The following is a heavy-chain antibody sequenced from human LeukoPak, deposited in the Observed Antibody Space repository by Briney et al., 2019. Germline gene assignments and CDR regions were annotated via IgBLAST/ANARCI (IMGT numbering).Heavy chain of an antibody. J-gene: IGHJ4*02. V-gene: IGHV3-66*01. CDR3: ARETVAAAGTSLLFDY. CDR1: GFTVCSNY. CDR2: IYSGGST. D-gene: IGHD6-13*01. Sequence: GGSLRLSRAASGFTVCSNYISWVRQAPGKGLEWVSVIYSGGSTYYADSVKGRFTISRDNSKNTLYLQMNSLRAEDTAVYYCARETVAAAGTSLLFDYWGQGTQVTVSS.